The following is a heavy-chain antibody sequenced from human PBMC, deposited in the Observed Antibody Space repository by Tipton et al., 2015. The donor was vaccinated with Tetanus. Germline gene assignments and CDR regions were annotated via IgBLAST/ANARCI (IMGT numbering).Heavy chain of an antibody. J-gene: IGHJ5*02. CDR1: GGSFSGYY. V-gene: IGHV4-34*01. CDR3: ARGRSYRGNQLWGP. D-gene: IGHD5-18*01. Sequence: LRLSCAVYGGSFSGYYWSWIRQPPGKGLEWIGEINHSGSTNYNPSLKSRVTISVDTSKNQFSLKLSSVTAADTAVYYCARGRSYRGNQLWGPWGQGTLVTVSS. CDR2: INHSGST.